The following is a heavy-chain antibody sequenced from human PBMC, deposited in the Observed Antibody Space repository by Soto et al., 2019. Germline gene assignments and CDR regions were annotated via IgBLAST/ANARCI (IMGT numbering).Heavy chain of an antibody. CDR3: ARRKQWLVRNWFDP. J-gene: IGHJ5*02. CDR2: INHSGST. CDR1: GGSFIGYY. Sequence: QVQLQQWGAGLLKPSETLSLTCAVYGGSFIGYYWSWIRQPPGKGLEWIGEINHSGSTNYNPSLKSRVTRPVDTSKNQFSLKLSSVTAADTAVYYCARRKQWLVRNWFDPWGQGTLVTVSS. D-gene: IGHD6-19*01. V-gene: IGHV4-34*01.